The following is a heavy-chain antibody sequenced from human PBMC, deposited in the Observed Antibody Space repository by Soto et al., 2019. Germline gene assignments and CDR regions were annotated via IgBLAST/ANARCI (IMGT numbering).Heavy chain of an antibody. CDR2: INPNSGGT. Sequence: WASVKVSCKASGYTFTGYYMHWVRQAPGQGLEWMGWINPNSGGTNYAQKFQGWVTMTRDTSISTAYMELSRLRSDDTAVYYCARDLVAAGYYFDYWGQGTLVTVSS. CDR3: ARDLVAAGYYFDY. CDR1: GYTFTGYY. V-gene: IGHV1-2*04. J-gene: IGHJ4*02. D-gene: IGHD6-13*01.